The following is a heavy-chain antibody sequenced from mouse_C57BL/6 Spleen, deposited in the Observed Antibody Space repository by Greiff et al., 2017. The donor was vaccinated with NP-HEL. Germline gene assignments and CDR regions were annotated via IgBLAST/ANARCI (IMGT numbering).Heavy chain of an antibody. V-gene: IGHV5-17*01. CDR2: ISSGSSTI. J-gene: IGHJ1*03. Sequence: EVKLMESGGGLVKPGGSLKLSCAASGFTFSDYGMHWVRQAPEKGLVWVAYISSGSSTIYYAATVKGRFTISRDNAKNPLFLQMTCLRSEDTAMYYCARKCYYGSTYGYFDVWGTGTTVTVSS. CDR3: ARKCYYGSTYGYFDV. D-gene: IGHD1-1*01. CDR1: GFTFSDYG.